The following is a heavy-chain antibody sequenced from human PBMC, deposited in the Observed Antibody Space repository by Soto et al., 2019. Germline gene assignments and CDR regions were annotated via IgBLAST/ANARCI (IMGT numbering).Heavy chain of an antibody. V-gene: IGHV4-59*01. D-gene: IGHD3-10*01. Sequence: QVQLQESGPGLVKPSETLSRTCTFSGGSISSYYWSWIRQLPGKGLEWIGYISDSGSTNYNPSLNSRVIMSIDKSQNQLSLKLTSVTAADTAVYYCSRPHGGPYAFDVWGRGTMVTVSS. CDR3: SRPHGGPYAFDV. J-gene: IGHJ3*01. CDR1: GGSISSYY. CDR2: ISDSGST.